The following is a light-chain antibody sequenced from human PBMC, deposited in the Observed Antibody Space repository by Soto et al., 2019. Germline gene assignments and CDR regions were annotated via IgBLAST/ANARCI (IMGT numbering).Light chain of an antibody. Sequence: EIVLTQSPGTVSLSPGERATLSSRTSQSVRRSHLAWYQQKPGQAPRLLISGASSRAPGIPDRFSGSGSGTDSTLAIGRLEPEESAVYHCQQYGSSPRTFGGGTRV. CDR2: GAS. CDR3: QQYGSSPRT. J-gene: IGKJ4*01. CDR1: QSVRRSH. V-gene: IGKV3-20*01.